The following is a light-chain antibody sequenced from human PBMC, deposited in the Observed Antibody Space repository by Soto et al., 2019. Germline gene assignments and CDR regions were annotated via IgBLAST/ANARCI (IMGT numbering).Light chain of an antibody. CDR3: MQALQTPLT. V-gene: IGKV2-28*01. CDR2: LGS. CDR1: QSLLDSNGNNH. Sequence: DIVMTQSPFSLPVIPGEPASISCWSSQSLLDSNGNNHLNWYLQKPGQSPKVLIYLGSNRASGVPARFSGSGSGTDFTLKISRVEAEDVGVYYCMQALQTPLTFGQGTRLEIK. J-gene: IGKJ5*01.